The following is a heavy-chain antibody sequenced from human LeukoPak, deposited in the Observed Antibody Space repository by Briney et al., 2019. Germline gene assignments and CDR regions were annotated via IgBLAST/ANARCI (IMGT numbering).Heavy chain of an antibody. Sequence: PSETLSLTCAVSGGSMSSSNWWSWVRQSPEKGLEWIGNIFYSGSTYYSPSLRSRVTISLDTPRNQFSLKLSSVTAADTAVYYCAKSNGYGLVDIWGQGTMVTVSS. CDR3: AKSNGYGLVDI. D-gene: IGHD3-10*01. CDR1: GGSMSSSNW. CDR2: IFYSGST. J-gene: IGHJ3*02. V-gene: IGHV4-4*02.